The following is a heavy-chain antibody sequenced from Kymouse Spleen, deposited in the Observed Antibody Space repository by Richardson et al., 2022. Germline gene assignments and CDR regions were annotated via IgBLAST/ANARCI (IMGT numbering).Heavy chain of an antibody. CDR1: GGSISSSSYY. D-gene: IGHD3-10*01. CDR3: ARQYYYGSGSYPSLTT. CDR2: IYYSGST. Sequence: QLQLQESGPGLVKPSETLSLTCTVSGGSISSSSYYWGWIRQPPGKGLEWIGSIYYSGSTYYNPSLKSRVTISVDTSKNQFSLKLSSVTAADTAVYYCARQYYYGSGSYPSLTTGAREPWSPSPQ. V-gene: IGHV4-39*01. J-gene: IGHJ4*02.